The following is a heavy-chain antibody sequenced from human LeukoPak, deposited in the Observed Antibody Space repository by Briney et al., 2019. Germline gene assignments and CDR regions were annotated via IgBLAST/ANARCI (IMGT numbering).Heavy chain of an antibody. D-gene: IGHD3-3*01. J-gene: IGHJ6*02. Sequence: ASVKVSCKASGYAFTGYYMHWVRQATGQGLEWMGWMNPNSGNTGYAQKFQGRVTMTRNTSISTAYMELSSLRSEDTAVYYCARGRPLRFLEWWKYGMDVWGQGTTVTVSS. CDR2: MNPNSGNT. CDR1: GYAFTGYY. V-gene: IGHV1-8*02. CDR3: ARGRPLRFLEWWKYGMDV.